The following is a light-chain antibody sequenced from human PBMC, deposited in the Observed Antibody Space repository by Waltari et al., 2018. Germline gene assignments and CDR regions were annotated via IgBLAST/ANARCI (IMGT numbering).Light chain of an antibody. CDR3: QQFNDWPRT. V-gene: IGKV3-15*01. CDR1: QSISIN. Sequence: EVVMTQSPATLSVSPGERATLSCRASQSISINLVWYQQKPGQAPRLPMYGASTRATDIPARFSGSGSGTEFTLTISSLQSEDAAVYYCQQFNDWPRTFGQGTKVEIK. J-gene: IGKJ1*01. CDR2: GAS.